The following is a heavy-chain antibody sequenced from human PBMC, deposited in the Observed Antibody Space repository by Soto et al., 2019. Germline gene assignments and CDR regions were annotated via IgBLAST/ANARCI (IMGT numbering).Heavy chain of an antibody. CDR1: GYTFTSYA. V-gene: IGHV1-3*01. CDR2: INAGNGNT. J-gene: IGHJ4*02. D-gene: IGHD3-9*01. CDR3: ARGNTDDILTGYYQYYFDY. Sequence: ASVKVSCKASGYTFTSYAMHWVRQAPGQRLEWMGWINAGNGNTKYSQKFQGRVTITRDTSASTAYMELSSLRSEDTAVYYCARGNTDDILTGYYQYYFDYWGQGTLVTVSS.